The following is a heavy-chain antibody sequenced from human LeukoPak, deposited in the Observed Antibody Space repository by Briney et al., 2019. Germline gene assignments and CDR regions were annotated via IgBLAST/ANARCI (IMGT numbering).Heavy chain of an antibody. J-gene: IGHJ5*02. CDR2: IKQDGSEK. CDR1: GFTFSSYW. CDR3: ARGSGMVRGVVDP. Sequence: GGSLRLSCAASGFTFSSYWMSWVRQAPGKGLEWVANIKQDGSEKYYVDSVKGRFTISRDNAKNSLYLQMNSLRSEDTAVYYCARGSGMVRGVVDPWGQGTLVTVSS. V-gene: IGHV3-7*03. D-gene: IGHD3-10*01.